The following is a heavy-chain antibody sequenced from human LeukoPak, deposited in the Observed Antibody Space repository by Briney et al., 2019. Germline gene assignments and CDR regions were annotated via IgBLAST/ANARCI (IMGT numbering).Heavy chain of an antibody. Sequence: GGSLRLSYAASGFTVSSYAMHWVRQPIGKGLEWVSALGIAGDTFYPGSVKGRFTISRENAKNSLYLQMNSLRAEDTAMYYCARQKQSHGNFDYWGLGTLVTVSS. CDR2: LGIAGDT. V-gene: IGHV3-13*01. J-gene: IGHJ4*02. CDR1: GFTVSSYA. D-gene: IGHD1-26*01. CDR3: ARQKQSHGNFDY.